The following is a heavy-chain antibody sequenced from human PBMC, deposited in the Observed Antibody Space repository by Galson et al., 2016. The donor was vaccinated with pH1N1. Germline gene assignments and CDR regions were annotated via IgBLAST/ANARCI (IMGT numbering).Heavy chain of an antibody. CDR1: GFTFSSYE. CDR2: ISSSGSTI. V-gene: IGHV3-48*03. J-gene: IGHJ4*02. D-gene: IGHD6-13*01. CDR3: AKVVRGSSWPSFDY. Sequence: SLRLSCAASGFTFSSYEMNWVRQAPGKGLEWVSYISSSGSTIYYADSVKGRFTISRDNSKNTMYLQMNSLRAEDTAVYYCAKVVRGSSWPSFDYWGQGTLVTVSS.